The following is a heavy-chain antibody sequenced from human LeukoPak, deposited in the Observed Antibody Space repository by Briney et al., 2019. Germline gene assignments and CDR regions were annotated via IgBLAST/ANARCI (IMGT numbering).Heavy chain of an antibody. J-gene: IGHJ6*02. CDR2: IKQDGSTK. CDR1: GFTFSSYG. Sequence: GGSLRLSCAASGFTFSSYGMHWVRQAPGKGLEWVATIKQDGSTKYYVDSVKGRFTISRDNAKNSLFLQMDSLRAEDTAVYYCGRAMDVWGQGTTVSVSS. V-gene: IGHV3-7*04. CDR3: GRAMDV.